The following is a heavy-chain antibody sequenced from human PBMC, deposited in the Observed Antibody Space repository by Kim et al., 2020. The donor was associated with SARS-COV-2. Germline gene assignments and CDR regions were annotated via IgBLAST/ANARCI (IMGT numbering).Heavy chain of an antibody. J-gene: IGHJ4*02. Sequence: YPASVKGRFTISRENAKNSLYLQMSSLRAGDTAVYYCARGGWLSGYVFDYWGQGTLVTVSS. D-gene: IGHD5-12*01. CDR3: ARGGWLSGYVFDY. V-gene: IGHV3-13*01.